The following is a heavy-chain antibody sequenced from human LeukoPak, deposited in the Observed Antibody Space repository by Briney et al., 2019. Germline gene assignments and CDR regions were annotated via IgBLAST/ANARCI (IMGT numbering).Heavy chain of an antibody. CDR2: INHSGST. CDR3: ARRPLLGKIDY. J-gene: IGHJ4*02. Sequence: PSETLSLTCAVYGGSFSGYYWSWIRQPPGKGLEWIGEINHSGSTNYNPPLKSRVTISVDTSKNQFSLKLSSATAADTAVYYCARRPLLGKIDYWGQGTLVTVSS. V-gene: IGHV4-34*01. D-gene: IGHD7-27*01. CDR1: GGSFSGYY.